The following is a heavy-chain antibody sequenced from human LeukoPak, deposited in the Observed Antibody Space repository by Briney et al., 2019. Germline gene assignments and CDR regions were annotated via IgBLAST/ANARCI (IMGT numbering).Heavy chain of an antibody. J-gene: IGHJ3*02. CDR1: GGSISSSSYY. V-gene: IGHV4-39*01. CDR3: ARHLSRYCSSTSCYLGAFDI. Sequence: PSETLSLTCTVSGGSISSSSYYWGWVRQPPGKVLEWIGSIYYSGSIYYNPSLKSRVTISVDTSKNQFSLKLSSVTAADTAVYYCARHLSRYCSSTSCYLGAFDIWGQGTMVTVSS. D-gene: IGHD2-2*01. CDR2: IYYSGSI.